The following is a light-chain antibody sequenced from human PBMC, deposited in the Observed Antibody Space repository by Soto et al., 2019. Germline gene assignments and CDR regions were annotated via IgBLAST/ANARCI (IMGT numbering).Light chain of an antibody. CDR3: QQRSNWPLMYS. CDR2: DAS. Sequence: EIVLTHSPATLSLSPRERATLFCRATQGVSSYLAWYQQTPGQAPRLLIYDASNRATGIPARFSGSGSGTDFTLTISSLEPEDFAVYYCQQRSNWPLMYSFGQGTKLEIK. J-gene: IGKJ2*01. V-gene: IGKV3-11*01. CDR1: QGVSSY.